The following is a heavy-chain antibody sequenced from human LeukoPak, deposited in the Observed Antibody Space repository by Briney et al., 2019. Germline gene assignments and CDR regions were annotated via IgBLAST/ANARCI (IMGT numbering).Heavy chain of an antibody. V-gene: IGHV1-18*01. Sequence: ASVKVSCKASGGTFSSYAISWVRQAPGQGLEWMGWISANDGNTDYPQKLQGRVTMTTDTSTSTAYMELRSLRSDDTAVYYCARRLRAAYFDYWAREPWSPSPQ. CDR1: GGTFSSYA. CDR2: ISANDGNT. CDR3: ARRLRAAYFDY. D-gene: IGHD5-12*01. J-gene: IGHJ4*02.